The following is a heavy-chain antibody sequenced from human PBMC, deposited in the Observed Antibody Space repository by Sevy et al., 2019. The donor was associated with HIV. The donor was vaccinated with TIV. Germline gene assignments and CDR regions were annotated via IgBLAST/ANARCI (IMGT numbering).Heavy chain of an antibody. CDR1: GYTFTAYY. V-gene: IGHV1-2*07. J-gene: IGHJ4*02. Sequence: ASVKVSCKTSGYTFTAYYLHWVRQAPGQGLEWMGWINPNSGGTNFAHKFQGRVTMTTDTSISTAYMDLRRLRSDDTTVYYCAKIGTIFSLLGHFISWGQGTLVTVSS. CDR2: INPNSGGT. D-gene: IGHD3-9*01. CDR3: AKIGTIFSLLGHFIS.